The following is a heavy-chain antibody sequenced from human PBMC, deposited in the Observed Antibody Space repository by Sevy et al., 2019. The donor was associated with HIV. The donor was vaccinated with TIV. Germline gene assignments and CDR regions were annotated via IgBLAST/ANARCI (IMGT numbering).Heavy chain of an antibody. CDR3: TREGPAYSYGRPEFDY. D-gene: IGHD5-18*01. V-gene: IGHV4-39*02. J-gene: IGHJ4*02. CDR2: MYYSGAT. CDR1: GGSISSSNYY. Sequence: SETLSLTCNVSGGSISSSNYYWGWIRQPPGKGLEWIGSMYYSGATFYNPSLKNRVTISGDRSKNQYFLKLTSVTAADTAVYYWTREGPAYSYGRPEFDYWGQGTLVTVSS.